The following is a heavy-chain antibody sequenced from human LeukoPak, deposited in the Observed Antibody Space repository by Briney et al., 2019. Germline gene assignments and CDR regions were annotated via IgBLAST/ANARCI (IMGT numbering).Heavy chain of an antibody. CDR1: GGSISSSSYY. J-gene: IGHJ4*02. CDR2: IYYSGST. CDR3: ARDPTLRN. Sequence: SETLSLTCTVPGGSISSSSYYWGWIRQPPGKGLEWIGSIYYSGSTYYNPSLKSRVTISVDTSKNQFSLKLSSVTAADTAVYYCARDPTLRNWGQGTLVTVSS. V-gene: IGHV4-39*02. D-gene: IGHD1-14*01.